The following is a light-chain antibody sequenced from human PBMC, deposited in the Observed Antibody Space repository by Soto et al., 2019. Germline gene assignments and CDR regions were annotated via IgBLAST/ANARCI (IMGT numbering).Light chain of an antibody. V-gene: IGKV3-11*01. J-gene: IGKJ4*01. CDR2: DTS. CDR1: QSISTY. Sequence: EVVLTQSPATLSLSPGDRATLSCKASQSISTYLAWYQQKPGQAPRLLIYDTSSRATGVPARFSGSGSGTDFTLTISSLEPEDFAVYYCQQRINWPPLTFGGGTKLESK. CDR3: QQRINWPPLT.